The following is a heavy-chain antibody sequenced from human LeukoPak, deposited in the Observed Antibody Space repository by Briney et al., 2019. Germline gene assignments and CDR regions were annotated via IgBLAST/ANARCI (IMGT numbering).Heavy chain of an antibody. J-gene: IGHJ4*02. CDR2: ISYDGSNK. D-gene: IGHD4-17*01. V-gene: IGHV3-30*03. CDR3: ARVYGDYEQAIDY. CDR1: GFTFSSYG. Sequence: PGRSLRLSCAASGFTFSSYGMHWVRQAPGKGLEGGAVISYDGSNKYYADSVKGRFTISRDNSKNTLYLQMNSLRAEDTAVYYCARVYGDYEQAIDYWGQGTLVTVSS.